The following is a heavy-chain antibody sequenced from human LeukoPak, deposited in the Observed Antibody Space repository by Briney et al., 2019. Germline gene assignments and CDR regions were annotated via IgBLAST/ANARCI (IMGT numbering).Heavy chain of an antibody. CDR3: AKVGVTIFGVVIIEYYFDY. CDR1: GFTFSSYG. V-gene: IGHV3-33*06. Sequence: AGGSLRLSCAASGFTFSSYGMHWVRQAPGKGLEWVAVIWYDGSNKYYADSVKGRFTISRDNSKNTLYLQMNSLRAEDTAVYYCAKVGVTIFGVVIIEYYFDYWGQGTLVTVSS. D-gene: IGHD3-3*01. J-gene: IGHJ4*02. CDR2: IWYDGSNK.